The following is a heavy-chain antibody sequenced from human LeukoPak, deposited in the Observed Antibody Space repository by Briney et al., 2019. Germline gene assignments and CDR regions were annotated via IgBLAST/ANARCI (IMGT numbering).Heavy chain of an antibody. CDR3: AREDYYDSSGYFDY. CDR2: IYTSGST. Sequence: SETLSLTCTVSGGSISSGSYYWSWIRQPAGKGLEWIGRIYTSGSTNYNPSLKSRVTISVDTSKNQFSLKLSSVTAADTAVYYCAREDYYDSSGYFDYWGQGTLVTVSS. CDR1: GGSISSGSYY. J-gene: IGHJ4*02. D-gene: IGHD3-22*01. V-gene: IGHV4-61*02.